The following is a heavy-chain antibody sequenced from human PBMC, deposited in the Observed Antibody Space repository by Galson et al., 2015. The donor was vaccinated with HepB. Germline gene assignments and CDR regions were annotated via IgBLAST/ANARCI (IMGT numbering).Heavy chain of an antibody. Sequence: SCKASGGTFSSYGMHWVRQAPSKGLEWVAVISYDGSSKYYADSVKGRFTISRDNSKNTLYLQMNSLRAEDTAVYYCARDRGGYYYGSSGYYRTGYFDYWGQGTLVTVSS. D-gene: IGHD3-22*01. CDR2: ISYDGSSK. CDR1: GGTFSSYG. CDR3: ARDRGGYYYGSSGYYRTGYFDY. J-gene: IGHJ4*02. V-gene: IGHV3-30*19.